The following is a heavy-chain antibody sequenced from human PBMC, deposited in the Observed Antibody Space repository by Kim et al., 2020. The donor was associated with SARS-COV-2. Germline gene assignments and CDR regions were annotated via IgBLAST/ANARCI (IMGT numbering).Heavy chain of an antibody. CDR3: ARTRTGRSGWQTDY. D-gene: IGHD6-19*01. V-gene: IGHV4-59*08. CDR2: IYYSGST. CDR1: GGSISSYY. Sequence: SETLSLTCTVSGGSISSYYWSWIRQPPGKGLEWIGYIYYSGSTNYNPSLKSRVTISVDTSKNQFSLKLSSVTAADTAVYYCARTRTGRSGWQTDYWGQGTLVTVSS. J-gene: IGHJ4*02.